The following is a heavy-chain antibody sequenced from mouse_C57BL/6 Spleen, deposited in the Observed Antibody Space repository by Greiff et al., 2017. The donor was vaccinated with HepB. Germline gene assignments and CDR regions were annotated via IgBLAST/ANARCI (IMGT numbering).Heavy chain of an antibody. CDR3: ARRGFLDY. J-gene: IGHJ2*01. CDR1: GYTFTSYW. Sequence: QVQLQQPGAELVMPGASVKLSCKASGYTFTSYWMHWVKQRPGQGLEWIGEIDPSDSYTNYNQKFKGKSTLTVDKSSSTAYMQLSSLTSDDSAVYYCARRGFLDYWGQGTTLTVSS. CDR2: IDPSDSYT. V-gene: IGHV1-69*01.